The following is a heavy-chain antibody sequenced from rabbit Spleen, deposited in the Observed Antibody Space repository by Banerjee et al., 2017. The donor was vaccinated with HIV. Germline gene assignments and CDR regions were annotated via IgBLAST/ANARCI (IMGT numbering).Heavy chain of an antibody. CDR3: ARDTGTSFSTYGMDL. CDR1: GFDFSNYG. Sequence: QEQLVESGGGLVKPEGSLTLTCKASGFDFSNYGMSWVRQAPGKGLEWIGYIDPIFGRTYYASWVNGRFTISSHNAQNTLYLQLNSLTAADTATYFCARDTGTSFSTYGMDLWGPGTLVTVS. D-gene: IGHD8-1*01. J-gene: IGHJ6*01. CDR2: IDPIFGRT. V-gene: IGHV1S47*01.